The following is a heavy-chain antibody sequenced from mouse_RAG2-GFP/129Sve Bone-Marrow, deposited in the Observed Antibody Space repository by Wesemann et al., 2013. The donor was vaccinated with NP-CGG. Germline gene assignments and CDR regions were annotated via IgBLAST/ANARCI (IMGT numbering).Heavy chain of an antibody. CDR2: INPYNGGT. J-gene: IGHJ4*01. Sequence: EVQLQQSGPVLVKPGASVKMSCKASGYTFTDYYMNWVKQSHGKSLEWIGVINPYNGGTSYNQKFKGKATLTVDKSSSTAYMELNSLTSEDSAVYYCARPRYYAMDYWGQGTSVTVSS. V-gene: IGHV1-19*01. CDR3: ARPRYYAMDY. CDR1: GYTFTDYY.